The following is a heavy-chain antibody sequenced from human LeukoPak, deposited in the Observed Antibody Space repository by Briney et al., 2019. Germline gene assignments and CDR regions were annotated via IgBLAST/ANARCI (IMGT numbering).Heavy chain of an antibody. V-gene: IGHV3-9*01. CDR1: GFTFDDYA. J-gene: IGHJ4*02. Sequence: GGSLRLSCAAPGFTFDDYATHWVRQAPGKGLEWVSGISWNSGSITYADSVKGRFTISRDNAKNSLYLQMDSLRAEDTAVYYCANFYYYDSSGYNEGSVDWGQGTLVTVSS. D-gene: IGHD3-22*01. CDR3: ANFYYYDSSGYNEGSVD. CDR2: ISWNSGSI.